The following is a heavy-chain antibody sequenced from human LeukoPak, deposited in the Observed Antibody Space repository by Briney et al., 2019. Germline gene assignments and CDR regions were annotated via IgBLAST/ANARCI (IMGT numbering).Heavy chain of an antibody. D-gene: IGHD3-10*01. CDR3: ARGSGATMARDWYFDL. J-gene: IGHJ2*01. Sequence: ASVKVSCKASGGTFSSYAISWVRPAPGQGLEWMGGIIPIFGTANYAQKFQGRVTITADESTSTAYMELSSLRSEDTAVYYCARGSGATMARDWYFDLWGRGTLVTVSS. CDR1: GGTFSSYA. CDR2: IIPIFGTA. V-gene: IGHV1-69*13.